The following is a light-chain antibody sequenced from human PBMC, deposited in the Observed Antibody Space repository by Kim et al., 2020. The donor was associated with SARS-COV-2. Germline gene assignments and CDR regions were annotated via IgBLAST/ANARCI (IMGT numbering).Light chain of an antibody. CDR2: DVI. CDR1: SSDVGGYYY. CDR3: SSYAGNNNLI. V-gene: IGLV2-8*01. J-gene: IGLJ2*01. Sequence: GQSVTISCTGTSSDVGGYYYVSWYQHHPGKAPKLLIYDVIERPSGVPDRFSGSKYGNTASLTVSGLQAEDEADYYCSSYAGNNNLIFGGGTQLTVL.